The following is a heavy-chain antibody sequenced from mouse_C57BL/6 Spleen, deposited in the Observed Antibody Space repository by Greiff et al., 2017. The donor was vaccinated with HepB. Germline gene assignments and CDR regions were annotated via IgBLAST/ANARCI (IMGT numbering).Heavy chain of an antibody. J-gene: IGHJ4*01. D-gene: IGHD2-3*01. CDR2: IRLKSDNYAT. CDR1: GFTFSNYW. Sequence: EVKLEESGGGLVQPGGSMKLSCVASGFTFSNYWMNWVRQSPEKGLEWVAQIRLKSDNYATHYAESVKGRFTISRDDSKSSVYLQMNNLRAEDTGIYYCTGGGYYTYYAMDYWGQGTSVTVSS. CDR3: TGGGYYTYYAMDY. V-gene: IGHV6-3*01.